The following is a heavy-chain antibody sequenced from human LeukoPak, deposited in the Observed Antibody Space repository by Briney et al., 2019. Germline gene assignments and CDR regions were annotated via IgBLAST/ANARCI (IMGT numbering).Heavy chain of an antibody. CDR3: ARGVTIAAAVEFDY. CDR1: GGSISSYY. J-gene: IGHJ4*02. D-gene: IGHD6-13*01. V-gene: IGHV4-59*01. Sequence: SETLSLTCTVSGGSISSYYWSWIRQPPGTGLEWIGYIYYSGSTNYNPSLKSRVTISVDTSKNQFSLKLSSVTAADTAVYYCARGVTIAAAVEFDYWGQGTLVTVSS. CDR2: IYYSGST.